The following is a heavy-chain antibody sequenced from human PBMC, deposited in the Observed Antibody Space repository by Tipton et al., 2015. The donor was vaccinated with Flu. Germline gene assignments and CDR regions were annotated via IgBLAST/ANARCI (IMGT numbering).Heavy chain of an antibody. J-gene: IGHJ4*02. CDR1: GFTFSNYG. CDR3: AKDNDPSNVPHY. D-gene: IGHD1-1*01. V-gene: IGHV3-30*02. Sequence: LSLTCVASGFTFSNYGLHWVRQAPGKRLDWVALIRHYVTNTYYVDSVRGRFTIPRDNSKNTVYLQMNNLRGEDTAVYYCAKDNDPSNVPHYWGQGTLVTVSS. CDR2: IRHYVTNT.